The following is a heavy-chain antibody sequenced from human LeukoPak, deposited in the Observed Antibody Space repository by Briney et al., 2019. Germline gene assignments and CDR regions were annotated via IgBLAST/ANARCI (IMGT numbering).Heavy chain of an antibody. D-gene: IGHD5-18*01. CDR3: AKGLTWIQLWLPFDY. J-gene: IGHJ4*02. CDR1: GFTFSSYA. Sequence: GGSLRLSCAASGFTFSSYAMSWVRQAPGKGLEWVSAISGSGGSTYYADSVKGRFTISRDNSKNTLYLQMNSLRAEDTAVYYCAKGLTWIQLWLPFDYWGQGTLVTVSS. CDR2: ISGSGGST. V-gene: IGHV3-23*01.